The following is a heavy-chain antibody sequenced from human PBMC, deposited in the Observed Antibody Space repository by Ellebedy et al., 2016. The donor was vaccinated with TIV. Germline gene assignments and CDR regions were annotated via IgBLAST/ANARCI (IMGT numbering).Heavy chain of an antibody. J-gene: IGHJ4*02. V-gene: IGHV4-39*01. CDR2: ISYSGST. D-gene: IGHD6-19*01. Sequence: MPSEPLSLTCTVSGGSISSSRYYWGWIRQPPGKGLEWIGGISYSGSTYYNPSLKSRVTISVDTSKNQFSLKLISVTAADTAVYYCARWIVVAGGFDYWGQGTLVTVSS. CDR3: ARWIVVAGGFDY. CDR1: GGSISSSRYY.